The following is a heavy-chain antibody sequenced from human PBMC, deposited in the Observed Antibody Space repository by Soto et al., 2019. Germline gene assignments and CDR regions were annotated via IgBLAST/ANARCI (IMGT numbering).Heavy chain of an antibody. V-gene: IGHV1-18*01. D-gene: IGHD2-15*01. J-gene: IGHJ4*01. Sequence: QVHLVQSGAEVKEPGASVKVSCKASGYLFTSYNINWVRQAPGQGLQWMGWISAYNGDTDYAQNLQGRVTMTTDTSTGAGYMELRHLRSDDSAVYYCARNGHGSRGNFDYWWQGSLVTVSS. CDR3: ARNGHGSRGNFDY. CDR1: GYLFTSYN. CDR2: ISAYNGDT.